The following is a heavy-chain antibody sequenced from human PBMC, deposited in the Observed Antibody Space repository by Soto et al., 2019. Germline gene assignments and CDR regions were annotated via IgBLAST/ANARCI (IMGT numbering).Heavy chain of an antibody. V-gene: IGHV3-21*01. CDR2: ISSSSSYI. CDR3: ARDQGWPNWFDP. D-gene: IGHD6-19*01. Sequence: GGSLRLSCAASGFTLSSYSMNWVRQAPGKGLEWVSSISSSSSYIYYADSVKGRFTISRDNAKNSLYLQMNSLRAEDTAVYYCARDQGWPNWFDPWGQGTLVTVSS. J-gene: IGHJ5*02. CDR1: GFTLSSYS.